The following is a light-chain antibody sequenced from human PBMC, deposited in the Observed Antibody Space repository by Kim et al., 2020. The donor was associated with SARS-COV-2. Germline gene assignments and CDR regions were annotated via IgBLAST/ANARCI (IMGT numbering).Light chain of an antibody. V-gene: IGLV3-9*01. CDR1: NIGSKN. CDR3: QVWDSSTVV. CDR2: RNN. Sequence: SYELTQPLSVSVALGQTARITCGGNNIGSKNVHWYQQKPGQAPVVVIYRNNNRPSEIPERLSGSNSGNTATLTISRAQAGDEAVYSCQVWDSSTVVFGGGTQLTVL. J-gene: IGLJ2*01.